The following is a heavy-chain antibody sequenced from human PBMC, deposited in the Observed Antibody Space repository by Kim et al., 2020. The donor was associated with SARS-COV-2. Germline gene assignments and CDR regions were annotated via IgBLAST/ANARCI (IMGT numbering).Heavy chain of an antibody. V-gene: IGHV7-4-1*02. J-gene: IGHJ6*02. Sequence: ASVKVSCKASGYTFTSYAMNWVRQAPGQGLEWMGWINTNTGNPTYAQGFTGRFVFSLDTSVSTAYLQISSLKAEDTAVYYCARVVNSGGTGPYYYYYYGMDVWGQGTTVTVSS. D-gene: IGHD2-15*01. CDR2: INTNTGNP. CDR1: GYTFTSYA. CDR3: ARVVNSGGTGPYYYYYYGMDV.